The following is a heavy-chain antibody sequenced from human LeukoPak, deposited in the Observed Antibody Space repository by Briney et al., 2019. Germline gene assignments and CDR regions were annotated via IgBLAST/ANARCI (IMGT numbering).Heavy chain of an antibody. V-gene: IGHV5-51*01. J-gene: IGHJ6*03. CDR2: IYPGDSDT. CDR3: ARHELELIKYYCYYMDV. D-gene: IGHD1-7*01. CDR1: GYSFTSYW. Sequence: GESLKISCKGSGYSFTSYWIGWVRQMPGKGLEWMGIIYPGDSDTRYSPSFQGQVTISADKSISTAYLQWRSLKASDTAMYYCARHELELIKYYCYYMDVRDKGTTVTVSS.